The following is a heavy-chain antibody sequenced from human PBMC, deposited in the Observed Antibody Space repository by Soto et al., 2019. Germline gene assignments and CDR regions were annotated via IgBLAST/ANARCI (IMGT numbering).Heavy chain of an antibody. CDR2: TYYRSKWYN. Sequence: SQTLSLTCAISGDSVSSNSAAWNWIRQSPSRGLEWLGRTYYRSKWYNDYAVSVKSRITIDPDTSKNQFSLQLNSVTPEDTAVYYCARGSSTRAMEGYYYYMDVWGKGTTVTVSS. D-gene: IGHD2-2*01. V-gene: IGHV6-1*01. CDR3: ARGSSTRAMEGYYYYMDV. CDR1: GDSVSSNSAA. J-gene: IGHJ6*03.